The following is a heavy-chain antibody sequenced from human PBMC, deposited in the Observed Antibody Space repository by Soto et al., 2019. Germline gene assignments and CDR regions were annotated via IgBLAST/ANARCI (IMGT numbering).Heavy chain of an antibody. J-gene: IGHJ5*02. V-gene: IGHV3-23*01. D-gene: IGHD3-10*01. CDR1: GFTFGTTD. CDR3: VKNSGWFNT. Sequence: QLLQSGGGLVQPGGSLTLSCAASGFTFGTTDMSWVRQAPGEGLEGVSTIDGSGGTTYYADSVKGRFAISRDNSRNTVYLQMNGLRGDDTALYYCVKNSGWFNTWGQGALVSVSS. CDR2: IDGSGGTT.